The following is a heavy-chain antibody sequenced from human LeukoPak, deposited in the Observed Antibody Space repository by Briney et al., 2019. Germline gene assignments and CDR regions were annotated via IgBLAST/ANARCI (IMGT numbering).Heavy chain of an antibody. CDR2: IYFSGST. Sequence: SETLSLTCTVSGGSLSRGGNYWTWIRQHPGKGLEWIGNIYFSGSTYYNPSLQSRVSISVDTSQNQFSLKLTSVTAADTAVYYCARDMGYYGMDVWGQGTTVTVSS. V-gene: IGHV4-31*03. CDR3: ARDMGYYGMDV. CDR1: GGSLSRGGNY. D-gene: IGHD3-10*01. J-gene: IGHJ6*02.